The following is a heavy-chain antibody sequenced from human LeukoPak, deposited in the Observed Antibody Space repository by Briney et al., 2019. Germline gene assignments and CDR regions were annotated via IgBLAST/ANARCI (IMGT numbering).Heavy chain of an antibody. J-gene: IGHJ3*02. CDR2: ISSSSSYI. CDR3: ARACYCSGGSCSDAFDI. CDR1: GFTFSSYS. D-gene: IGHD2-15*01. Sequence: GGSLRLSCAASGFTFSSYSMNRVRQAPGKGLEWVSSISSSSSYIYYADSVKGRFTISRDNAKNSLYLQMNSLRAEDTAVYYCARACYCSGGSCSDAFDIWGQGTMVTVSS. V-gene: IGHV3-21*01.